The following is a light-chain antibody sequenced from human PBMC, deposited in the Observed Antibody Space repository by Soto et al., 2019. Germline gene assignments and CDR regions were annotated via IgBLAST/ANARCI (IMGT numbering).Light chain of an antibody. J-gene: IGKJ1*01. CDR2: AAS. Sequence: DIQMTQSPSSLSASVGDRVTITCRASQGISTYLAWYQQKPGKVPRHLIYAASTLQSGVPSRFSGSGSGTDFTLTISSLQPEDVATYYCQKYDSVPWTFVQGTKVEIK. V-gene: IGKV1-27*01. CDR3: QKYDSVPWT. CDR1: QGISTY.